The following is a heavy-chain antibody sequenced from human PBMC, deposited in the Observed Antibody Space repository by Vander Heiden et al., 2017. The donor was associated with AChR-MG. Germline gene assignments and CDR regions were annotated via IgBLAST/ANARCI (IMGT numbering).Heavy chain of an antibody. CDR1: GYTFTSYA. J-gene: IGHJ6*02. V-gene: IGHV1-8*01. D-gene: IGHD5-12*01. CDR3: ARLSGYDHGSYYYYGMDV. Sequence: QVQLVQSGAEVKKPGASVKVSCKASGYTFTSYAINWVRQATGQGLEWMGWMNPNSGNTGYAQKFQGRVTMTRNTSISTAYMELSSLRSEDTAVYYCARLSGYDHGSYYYYGMDVWGQGTTVTVSS. CDR2: MNPNSGNT.